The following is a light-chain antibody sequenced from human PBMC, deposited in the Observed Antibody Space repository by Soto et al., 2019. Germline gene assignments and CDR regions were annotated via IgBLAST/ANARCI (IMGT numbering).Light chain of an antibody. CDR1: QGVYNSY. CDR2: GAS. J-gene: IGKJ1*01. V-gene: IGKV3-20*01. Sequence: EIVLTQSPVTLSLSPGERATLSCRASQGVYNSYLAWYQQKPGQAPRLLIYGASSRATGTPDRFSGSGSGTDFTLTISSLEPEDFAVYYCHQYGTSPWTFGQGTKVDIK. CDR3: HQYGTSPWT.